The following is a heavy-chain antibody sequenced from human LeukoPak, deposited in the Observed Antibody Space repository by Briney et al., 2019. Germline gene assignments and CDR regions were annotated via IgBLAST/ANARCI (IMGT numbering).Heavy chain of an antibody. CDR1: GGSITSGSYY. J-gene: IGHJ4*02. D-gene: IGHD2-21*02. CDR3: ARAGDDGETNDY. CDR2: IYTSGST. Sequence: SETLSLTCAVSGGSITSGSYYWSWIRQPAGKGLEWIGRIYTSGSTNYNPSLKSRVTISVDTSKNQFSLKQSSVTAADTAVYYCARAGDDGETNDYWGQGTLVTVSS. V-gene: IGHV4-61*02.